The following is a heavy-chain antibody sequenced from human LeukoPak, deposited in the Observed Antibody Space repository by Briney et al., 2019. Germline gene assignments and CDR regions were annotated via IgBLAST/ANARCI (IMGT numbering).Heavy chain of an antibody. J-gene: IGHJ3*02. D-gene: IGHD5-24*01. CDR2: ISSSSSSSYI. Sequence: GGSLRLSRVASGFTFSAYSMNWVRQAPGKGLEWVSSISSSSSSSYIYYADSVKGRFTISRDNAKNSLYLQMNSLRAEDTAVYYCARIMEVATIFMAFDIWGQGTMVTVSS. CDR1: GFTFSAYS. V-gene: IGHV3-21*01. CDR3: ARIMEVATIFMAFDI.